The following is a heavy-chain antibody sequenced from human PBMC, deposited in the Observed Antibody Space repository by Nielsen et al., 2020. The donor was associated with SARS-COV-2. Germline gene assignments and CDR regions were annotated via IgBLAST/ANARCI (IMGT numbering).Heavy chain of an antibody. D-gene: IGHD3-10*01. Sequence: ASVKASCKASGYTFTSYGISCVRQAPGQGLEWMGWISAYNGNTNYAQKLQGRVTMTTDTSTSTAYMELRSLRSDDTAVYYCARVSSGSGTLDYWGQGTLVTVSS. V-gene: IGHV1-18*04. J-gene: IGHJ4*02. CDR1: GYTFTSYG. CDR2: ISAYNGNT. CDR3: ARVSSGSGTLDY.